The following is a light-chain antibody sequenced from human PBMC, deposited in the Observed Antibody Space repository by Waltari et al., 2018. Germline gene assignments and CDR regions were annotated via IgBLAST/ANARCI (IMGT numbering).Light chain of an antibody. CDR2: EVT. Sequence: QSALTQPASASGSPGQSITISCAGPANDVGNYNLVSWYQHHPGKAPKLIIYEVTKRPSGVSHRFSASKSGIAASLTISGLQAEDEAEYYCFSYAGRFSFVFGTGTQVTV. V-gene: IGLV2-23*02. CDR1: ANDVGNYNL. CDR3: FSYAGRFSFV. J-gene: IGLJ1*01.